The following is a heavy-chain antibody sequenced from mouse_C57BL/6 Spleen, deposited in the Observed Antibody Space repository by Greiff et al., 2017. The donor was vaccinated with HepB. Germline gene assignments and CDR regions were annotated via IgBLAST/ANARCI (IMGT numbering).Heavy chain of an antibody. CDR2: ISYDGSN. CDR1: GYSITSGYY. V-gene: IGHV3-6*01. Sequence: EVQLVESGPGLVKPSQSLSLTCSVTGYSITSGYYWNWIRQFPGNKLEWMGYISYDGSNNYNPSLKNRISITRDTSKNQFFLKLNSVTTEDTATYYCAREGEGYAMDYWGQGTSVTVSS. CDR3: AREGEGYAMDY. J-gene: IGHJ4*01.